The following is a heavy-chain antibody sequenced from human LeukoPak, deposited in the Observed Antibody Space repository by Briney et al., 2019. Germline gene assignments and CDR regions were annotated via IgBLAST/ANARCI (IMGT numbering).Heavy chain of an antibody. Sequence: SETLSLTCTVSGGSISSYYWSWIRQPPGKGLEWIGYVYYSGSAHYNPSLKSRVTISVDTSKNQFSLKLSSVTAADTAVYYCAGGTYYYFDYWGQGALVTVSS. V-gene: IGHV4-59*01. J-gene: IGHJ4*02. CDR3: AGGTYYYFDY. CDR2: VYYSGSA. D-gene: IGHD1-26*01. CDR1: GGSISSYY.